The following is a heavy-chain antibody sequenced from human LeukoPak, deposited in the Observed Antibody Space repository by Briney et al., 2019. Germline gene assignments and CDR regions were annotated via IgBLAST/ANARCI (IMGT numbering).Heavy chain of an antibody. CDR3: AREMRKDIVVVPTAFDY. CDR2: INSDGSST. CDR1: GFTFSSYW. J-gene: IGHJ4*02. V-gene: IGHV3-74*01. D-gene: IGHD2-2*01. Sequence: PGGSLRLSCAASGFTFSSYWMHRVRQAPGKGLVWVSRINSDGSSTTYADSVKGRFTISRDNAKNTPYLQMNSLRAEDAAVYYCAREMRKDIVVVPTAFDYWGRGTLVTVSS.